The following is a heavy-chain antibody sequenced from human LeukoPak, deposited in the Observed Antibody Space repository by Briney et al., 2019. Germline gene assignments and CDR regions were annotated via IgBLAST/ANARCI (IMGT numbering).Heavy chain of an antibody. CDR3: AKDMLAVADPLYFDY. CDR1: GFAFSSLS. V-gene: IGHV3-23*01. D-gene: IGHD6-19*01. J-gene: IGHJ4*02. CDR2: ISASADNT. Sequence: PGGSLRLSCVASGFAFSSLSMSWVRQAPGKGLEWVSDISASADNTHYADSVKGRFTISRDNSKNTLYLQMNSLRAEDTAVYYCAKDMLAVADPLYFDYWGQGTLVTVSS.